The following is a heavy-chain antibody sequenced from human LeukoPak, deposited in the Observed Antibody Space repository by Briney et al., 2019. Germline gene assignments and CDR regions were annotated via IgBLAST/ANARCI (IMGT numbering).Heavy chain of an antibody. CDR2: IKQDGSAK. Sequence: GGSLRLSCAASGFTFSSYWMSWGRQAPGKGLEGVANIKQDGSAKYYVDSVKGRFTISRNNAKNSLHLQMNSLRAEDTAAYYCAGEQSDPFDIWGQGTMVTVSS. D-gene: IGHD5-24*01. J-gene: IGHJ3*02. CDR3: AGEQSDPFDI. CDR1: GFTFSSYW. V-gene: IGHV3-7*01.